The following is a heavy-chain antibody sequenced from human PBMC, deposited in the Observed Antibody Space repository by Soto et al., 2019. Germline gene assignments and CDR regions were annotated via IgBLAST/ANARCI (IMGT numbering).Heavy chain of an antibody. V-gene: IGHV4-59*08. CDR3: ARLTYYYYMDV. CDR2: IYYSGST. J-gene: IGHJ6*03. CDR1: GGSISSYY. Sequence: PSETLSLTCTVSGGSISSYYWIWIRQPPGKGLEWIGYIYYSGSTNYNPSLKSRVTISVDTSKNQFSLKLSSVTAADTAVYYCARLTYYYYMDVWGKGTTVTVSS.